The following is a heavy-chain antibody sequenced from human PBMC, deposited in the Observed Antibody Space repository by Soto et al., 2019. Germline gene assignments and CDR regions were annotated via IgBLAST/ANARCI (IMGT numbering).Heavy chain of an antibody. J-gene: IGHJ4*02. V-gene: IGHV3-73*01. CDR2: IGSRGESYAT. CDR3: TRGRIEGVTIHGY. Sequence: PGGSPRLSCAASGFTFGASSLQWVRQASGKGLEWLGRIGSRGESYATTLYAAPVKGRFTISRDDSKDTMYLQMNSLKTEDSAVYYCTRGRIEGVTIHGYWGQGTQVTVSS. D-gene: IGHD1-26*01. CDR1: GFTFGASS.